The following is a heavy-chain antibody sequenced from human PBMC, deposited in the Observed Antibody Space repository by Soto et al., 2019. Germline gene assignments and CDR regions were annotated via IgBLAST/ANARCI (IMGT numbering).Heavy chain of an antibody. V-gene: IGHV4-30-4*01. CDR1: GGSISSGDYY. CDR2: IYYTGST. J-gene: IGHJ4*02. Sequence: PSETLSLTCTVSGGSISSGDYYWSWIRQPPGKGLEWIGYIYYTGSTYYNPSLKGRLTISIDRSKNHFSLNLTSATAADTAVYFCARSQKGHFDHWGQGTLVTVSS. CDR3: ARSQKGHFDH.